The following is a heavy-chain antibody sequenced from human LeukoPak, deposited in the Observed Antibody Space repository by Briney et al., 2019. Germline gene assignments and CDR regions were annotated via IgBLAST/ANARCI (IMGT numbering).Heavy chain of an antibody. CDR3: ARRRYQLLPFDY. J-gene: IGHJ4*02. V-gene: IGHV4-34*01. Sequence: SETLSLTCAVYGGSFSGYYRSWIRQPPGKGLEWIGEINHSGSTNYNPSLKSRVTISVDTSKNQFSLKLSSVTAADTAVYYCARRRYQLLPFDYWGQGTLVTVSS. CDR2: INHSGST. D-gene: IGHD2-2*01. CDR1: GGSFSGYY.